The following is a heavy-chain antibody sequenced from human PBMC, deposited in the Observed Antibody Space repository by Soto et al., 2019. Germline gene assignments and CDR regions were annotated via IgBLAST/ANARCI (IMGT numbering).Heavy chain of an antibody. CDR3: ARSDWFDP. V-gene: IGHV3-74*01. Sequence: GGSLRLSCAGSGFTFSTYWMHWVRQAPGKGLVWVSRIKSDGSSTSYADSVKGRFTISRDNAKNTLYLQMNSLRVQDTAVYYCARSDWFDPWGQGTLVTVSS. CDR1: GFTFSTYW. J-gene: IGHJ5*01. CDR2: IKSDGSST.